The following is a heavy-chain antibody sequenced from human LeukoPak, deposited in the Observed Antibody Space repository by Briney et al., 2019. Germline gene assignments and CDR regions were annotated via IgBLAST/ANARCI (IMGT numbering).Heavy chain of an antibody. V-gene: IGHV3-11*01. CDR1: GFTFTTAW. D-gene: IGHD3/OR15-3a*01. CDR2: ISSSGRTI. CDR3: AKDGPFDI. J-gene: IGHJ3*02. Sequence: GGPLRLSCTASGFTFTTAWMSWVRQAPGKGLEWVSYISSSGRTIYYGDSVKGRFTISRDNAKNSLYLQMNSLRAEDTAVYYCAKDGPFDIRGQGTMVIVSS.